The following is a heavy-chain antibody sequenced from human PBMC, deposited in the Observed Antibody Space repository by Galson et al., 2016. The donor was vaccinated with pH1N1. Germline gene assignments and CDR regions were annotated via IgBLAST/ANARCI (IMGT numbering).Heavy chain of an antibody. V-gene: IGHV1-69*06. Sequence: SVKVSCKASGVTFTIYTIAWVRQAPGQGLEWMGGISPMFDTTTYAQKFQGRVTITADRLTTTVYMNLSSLGFDDTAVYYCAGGFRGGYNYALIDHWGQGSLVIVSS. CDR3: AGGFRGGYNYALIDH. CDR1: GVTFTIYT. J-gene: IGHJ4*02. CDR2: ISPMFDTT. D-gene: IGHD5-18*01.